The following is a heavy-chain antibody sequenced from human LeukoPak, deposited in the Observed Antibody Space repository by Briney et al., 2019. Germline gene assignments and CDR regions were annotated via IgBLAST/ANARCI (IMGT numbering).Heavy chain of an antibody. D-gene: IGHD4-23*01. J-gene: IGHJ4*02. CDR2: IYYTGST. CDR3: GREVPSNSGPHFDY. V-gene: IGHV4-39*07. Sequence: SETLSLTCTVSGDSIISGNYYWGWVRQPPGKGLEWIGSIYYTGSTYQNPSHKSRVTTSVDTSKNQFSLKLSSMTAADTTVYYCGREVPSNSGPHFDYWGQGTLVTVSS. CDR1: GDSIISGNYY.